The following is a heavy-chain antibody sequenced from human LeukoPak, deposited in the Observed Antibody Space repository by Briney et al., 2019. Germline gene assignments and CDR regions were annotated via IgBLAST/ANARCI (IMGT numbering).Heavy chain of an antibody. CDR1: GGSFSGYY. CDR2: IYYSGST. CDR3: ARVEYSSSSYLDY. V-gene: IGHV4-59*01. D-gene: IGHD6-6*01. J-gene: IGHJ4*02. Sequence: SETLSLTCAVYGGSFSGYYWSWIRQPPGKGLEWIGYIYYSGSTNYNPSLKSRVTISVDTSKNQFSLKLSSVTAADTAVYYCARVEYSSSSYLDYWGQGTLVTVSS.